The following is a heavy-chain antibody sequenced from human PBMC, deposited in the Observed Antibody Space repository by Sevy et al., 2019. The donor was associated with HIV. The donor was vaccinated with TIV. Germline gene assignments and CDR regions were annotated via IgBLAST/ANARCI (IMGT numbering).Heavy chain of an antibody. CDR3: ARVLRSSSGTDY. J-gene: IGHJ4*02. CDR2: INPNSGGT. V-gene: IGHV1-2*02. CDR1: GYTFTXYF. Sequence: ASVKVSCKASGYTFTXYFMHWVRQAPGQGLEWMGWINPNSGGTNYAQKFQGRVTMTRDTSISTAYMELTRLRSDDTAVYYCARVLRSSSGTDYWGQGTLVTVSS. D-gene: IGHD6-6*01.